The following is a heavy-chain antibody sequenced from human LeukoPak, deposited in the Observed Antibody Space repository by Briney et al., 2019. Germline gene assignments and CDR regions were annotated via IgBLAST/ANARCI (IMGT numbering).Heavy chain of an antibody. V-gene: IGHV3-21*01. Sequence: GGSLRLSCAASGFTFSSYSMNWVRQAPGKGLEWVSSISSSSSYIYYADSVKGRFNISRDNAKNSLYLQMNSLRAEDTAVYYCARDEGPGDIVVVVAATPGAFDIWGQGTMVTVSS. CDR2: ISSSSSYI. CDR3: ARDEGPGDIVVVVAATPGAFDI. D-gene: IGHD2-15*01. CDR1: GFTFSSYS. J-gene: IGHJ3*02.